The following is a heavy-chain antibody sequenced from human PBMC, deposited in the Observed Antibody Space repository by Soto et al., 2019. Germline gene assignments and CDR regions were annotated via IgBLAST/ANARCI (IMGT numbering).Heavy chain of an antibody. CDR2: ISGSGGST. CDR3: ALQRYSYGELDY. D-gene: IGHD5-18*01. V-gene: IGHV3-23*01. Sequence: GGSLRLSCAASGFSFSDSWMDWVRQAPGKGLEWVSAISGSGGSTYYADSVKGRFTISRDNSKNKLYLQMNSLRAEDTAVYYCALQRYSYGELDYWGQGPLVTLSS. J-gene: IGHJ4*02. CDR1: GFSFSDSW.